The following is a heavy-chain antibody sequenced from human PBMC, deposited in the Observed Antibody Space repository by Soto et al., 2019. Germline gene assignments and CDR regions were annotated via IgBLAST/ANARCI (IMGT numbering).Heavy chain of an antibody. V-gene: IGHV3-23*01. CDR2: ISGSGGST. CDR1: GFTFSSYA. J-gene: IGHJ3*02. Sequence: GGSLRLSCAASGFTFSSYAMSLVRQAPGKGLEWVSAISGSGGSTYYADSVKGRFTISRDNSKNTLYLQMNSLRAEDTAVYYCAKDILGGTYCSGGSCYSDAFDIWGQGTMVTV. D-gene: IGHD2-15*01. CDR3: AKDILGGTYCSGGSCYSDAFDI.